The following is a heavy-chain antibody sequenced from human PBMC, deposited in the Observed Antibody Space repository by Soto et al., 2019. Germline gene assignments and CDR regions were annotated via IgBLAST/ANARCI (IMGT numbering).Heavy chain of an antibody. D-gene: IGHD3-9*01. V-gene: IGHV3-23*01. CDR2: ISVSGGTT. CDR1: GFTFSSYA. Sequence: GGSLRLSCAASGFTFSSYAMSRVRQAPGKGLEWVSTISVSGGTTYYADSVKGRFTISGDNSKNTLYLQMNSLRVEDTAIYYCARYLNEIFWPHDYWGQGTLVTVSS. CDR3: ARYLNEIFWPHDY. J-gene: IGHJ4*02.